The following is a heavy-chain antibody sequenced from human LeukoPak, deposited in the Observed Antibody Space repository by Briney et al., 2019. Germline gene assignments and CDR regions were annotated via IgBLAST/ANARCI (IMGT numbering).Heavy chain of an antibody. CDR1: GGSISSYY. D-gene: IGHD3-10*01. CDR3: ARDAYYYGHPVNWFDP. V-gene: IGHV4-4*07. Sequence: SETLSLTCTVSGGSISSYYWSWIRQPAGKGLEWIGRIYTSGSTNYNPSLKSRVTMSVDTSKDQFSLKLSSVTAADTAVYYCARDAYYYGHPVNWFDPWGQGTLVTVSS. CDR2: IYTSGST. J-gene: IGHJ5*02.